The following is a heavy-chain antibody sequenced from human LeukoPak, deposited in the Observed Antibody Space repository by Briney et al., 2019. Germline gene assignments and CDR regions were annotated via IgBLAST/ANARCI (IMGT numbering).Heavy chain of an antibody. CDR3: VRGGIVGTTARIPLFDY. Sequence: SETLSLTCTVSGGSISSYYWTWIRQPAGKGLEWIGRINTSGSTNYNPSLKSRVTMSVDTSKNQFSLRLSSVTAADTAVYYCVRGGIVGTTARIPLFDYWGQGTLVTVSS. CDR1: GGSISSYY. D-gene: IGHD1-26*01. J-gene: IGHJ4*02. CDR2: INTSGST. V-gene: IGHV4-4*07.